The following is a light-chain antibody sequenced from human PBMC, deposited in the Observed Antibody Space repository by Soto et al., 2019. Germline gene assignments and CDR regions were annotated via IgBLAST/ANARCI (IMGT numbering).Light chain of an antibody. CDR1: SSDVGGYNY. V-gene: IGLV2-11*01. J-gene: IGLJ1*01. CDR3: CSYAGSYTLFV. CDR2: DVS. Sequence: QSVLTQACSVSGSPGQSVTISCTGTSSDVGGYNYVSWYQQHPGKAPKLMIYDVSKRPSGVPDRFSGSKSGNTASLTISGLQAEDEADYYCCSYAGSYTLFVFGTGTKVTVL.